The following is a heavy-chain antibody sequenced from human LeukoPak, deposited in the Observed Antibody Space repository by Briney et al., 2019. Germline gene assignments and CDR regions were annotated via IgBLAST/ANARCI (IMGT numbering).Heavy chain of an antibody. V-gene: IGHV3-21*01. J-gene: IGHJ4*02. CDR3: ARDSPSSTSWGY. D-gene: IGHD2-2*01. CDR1: GFTFSSYS. CDR2: ISSSSSYI. Sequence: GGSLRLSCAASGFTFSSYSMNWVRQAPGKGLEWVSSISSSSSYIYYADSVKGRFTISRDNAKNSLYPQMNSLRAEDTAVYYCARDSPSSTSWGYWGQGTLVTVSS.